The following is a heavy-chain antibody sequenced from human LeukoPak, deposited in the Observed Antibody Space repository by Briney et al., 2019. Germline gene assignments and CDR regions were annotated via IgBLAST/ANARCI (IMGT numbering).Heavy chain of an antibody. V-gene: IGHV3-7*03. CDR1: GFTFSNYW. Sequence: PGGSLRLSCAASGFTFSNYWMSWVRQARGKGLEWVANIKQDESEKYYVDSVKGRFTISRDNAKDSVSLHMNTLRAEDTSVYYCARQYYYGSGSYYTSYYYYMDVWGKGTTVTVSS. J-gene: IGHJ6*03. CDR3: ARQYYYGSGSYYTSYYYYMDV. D-gene: IGHD3-10*01. CDR2: IKQDESEK.